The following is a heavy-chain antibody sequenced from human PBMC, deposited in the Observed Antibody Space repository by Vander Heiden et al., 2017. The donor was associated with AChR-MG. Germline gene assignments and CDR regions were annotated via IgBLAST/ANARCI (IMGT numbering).Heavy chain of an antibody. D-gene: IGHD2-2*02. CDR1: GFPFSSYW. V-gene: IGHV3-74*01. CDR2: INSDGSSI. CDR3: ARGEEYCSSTSCYKDY. J-gene: IGHJ4*02. Sequence: EVQLVESGGGLVQPGGSLRLSCAASGFPFSSYWMHWVRQAPGKGLVWVSRINSDGSSISYVDSVKGRFTISRDNAKNTLYLQMNSLRAEDTAVYYCARGEEYCSSTSCYKDYWGQGTLVTVSS.